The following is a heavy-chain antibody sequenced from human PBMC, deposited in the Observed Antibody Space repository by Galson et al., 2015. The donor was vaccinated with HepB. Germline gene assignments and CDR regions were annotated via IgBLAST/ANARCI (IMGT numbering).Heavy chain of an antibody. J-gene: IGHJ4*02. CDR1: GYTFTGYY. V-gene: IGHV1-2*06. CDR3: ARAPRKYSGSYDY. Sequence: SVKVSCKASGYTFTGYYMHWVRQAPGQGLEWMGRINPNSGGTNYAQKFQGRVTMTRDTSISTAYMELSRLRSDDTAVYYCARAPRKYSGSYDYWGQGTLVTVSS. D-gene: IGHD1-26*01. CDR2: INPNSGGT.